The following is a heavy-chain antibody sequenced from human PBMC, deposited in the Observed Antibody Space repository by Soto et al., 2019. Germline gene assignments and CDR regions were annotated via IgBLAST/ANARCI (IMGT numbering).Heavy chain of an antibody. J-gene: IGHJ5*02. CDR2: IYYTETT. V-gene: IGHV4-30-4*01. CDR1: GVSVTNGDYY. CDR3: ARQRRAGYWFDP. Sequence: SETLSLTCTVSGVSVTNGDYYWTWMRQSPGKGLEWIGNIYYTETTIYNPSLNSRLNISIDTSRNQFTLQLTSVTAADSAIYYCARQRRAGYWFDPWGQGTLVTVSS.